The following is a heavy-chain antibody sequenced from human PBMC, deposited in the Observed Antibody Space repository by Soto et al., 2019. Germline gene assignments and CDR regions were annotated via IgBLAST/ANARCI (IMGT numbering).Heavy chain of an antibody. CDR3: AGPTGIAAAALID. Sequence: QVQLQQWGAGLLKPSETLSLTCAVYGGSFGGYYWSWIRQPPGKGLEWIGEINHSGSTNYNPSLKSRVTISVDTSKNQFALKLSSVTAADTAVYYCAGPTGIAAAALIDWGQGTLVTVSS. CDR1: GGSFGGYY. D-gene: IGHD6-13*01. CDR2: INHSGST. V-gene: IGHV4-34*01. J-gene: IGHJ4*02.